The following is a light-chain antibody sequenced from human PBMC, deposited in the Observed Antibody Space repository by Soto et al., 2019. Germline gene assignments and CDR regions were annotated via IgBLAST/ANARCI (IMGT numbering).Light chain of an antibody. V-gene: IGKV3-20*01. CDR1: QSVSSSY. Sequence: TLSLSPGERATLSCRASQSVSSSYLAWYQQKPGQAPRLLIYGASSRATGIPDRFSGSGSGTDFTLTISRLEPEDFAVYYCQQYGSSQWTFGQGTKVDIK. J-gene: IGKJ1*01. CDR3: QQYGSSQWT. CDR2: GAS.